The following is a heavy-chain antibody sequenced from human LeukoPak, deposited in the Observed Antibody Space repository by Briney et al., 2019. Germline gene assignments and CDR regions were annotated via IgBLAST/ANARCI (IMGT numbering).Heavy chain of an antibody. Sequence: GRSLRLSCAASGFTFSSYGMHWVRQAPGKGLEWVAVISYDGSNKYYADSVKGRFTISRDNSKNTLYLQMNSLRAEDTAVYYCARATKAFDYWGQETLVTVSS. D-gene: IGHD2-2*01. CDR1: GFTFSSYG. CDR3: ARATKAFDY. J-gene: IGHJ4*02. CDR2: ISYDGSNK. V-gene: IGHV3-30*03.